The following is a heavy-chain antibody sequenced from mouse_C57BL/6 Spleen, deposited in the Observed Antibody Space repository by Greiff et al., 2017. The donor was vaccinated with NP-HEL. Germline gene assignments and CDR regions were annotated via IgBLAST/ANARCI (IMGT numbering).Heavy chain of an antibody. V-gene: IGHV5-4*03. J-gene: IGHJ4*01. CDR2: ISDGGSYT. Sequence: EVKVVESGGGLVKPGGSLKLSCAASGFTFSSYAMSWVRQTPEKRLEWVATISDGGSYTYYPDNVKGRFTISRDNAKNNLYLQMSHLKSEDTAMYYCAGGKYYYAMDYWGQGTSVTVSS. CDR3: AGGKYYYAMDY. CDR1: GFTFSSYA. D-gene: IGHD2-1*01.